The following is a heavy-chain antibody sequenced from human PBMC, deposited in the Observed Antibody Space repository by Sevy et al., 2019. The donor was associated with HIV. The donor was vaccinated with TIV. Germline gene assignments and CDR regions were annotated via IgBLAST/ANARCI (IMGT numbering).Heavy chain of an antibody. D-gene: IGHD1-26*01. CDR3: ASLAGSYYTEPEPDGYFQH. V-gene: IGHV1-69*13. Sequence: ASVKVSCKASGGTFSSYAISWVRQAPGQGLEWMGGIIPIFGTANYAQKFQGRVTITADESTSTAYMELSSLRSEDTAVYYWASLAGSYYTEPEPDGYFQHWGQGTLVTVSS. CDR1: GGTFSSYA. J-gene: IGHJ1*01. CDR2: IIPIFGTA.